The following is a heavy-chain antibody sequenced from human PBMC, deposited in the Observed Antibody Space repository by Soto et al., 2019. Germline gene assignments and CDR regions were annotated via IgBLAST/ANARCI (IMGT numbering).Heavy chain of an antibody. D-gene: IGHD1-7*01. CDR1: GGTFSSYA. V-gene: IGHV1-69*06. J-gene: IGHJ3*02. CDR2: IIPIFGTA. Sequence: SVKVSCKASGGTFSSYAISWVRQAPGQGLEWMGGIIPIFGTANYAQKFQGRVTITADKSTSTAYMELSSLRSEDTAVYYCAREGTFPPPFFDIWGQGTMVTVSS. CDR3: AREGTFPPPFFDI.